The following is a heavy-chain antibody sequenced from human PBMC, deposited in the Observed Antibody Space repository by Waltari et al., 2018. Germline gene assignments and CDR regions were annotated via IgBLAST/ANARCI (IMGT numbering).Heavy chain of an antibody. V-gene: IGHV3-21*06. Sequence: EVQLVESGGGLVKPGGSLRLSCVASGFTFSSYTMNWVRQAPGKGVGWVSSIITTGNSHYYSDAVKGRFTVSRDNAKNSMYLQMNSLRAEDTAVYFCATDYYDSGAYYLYFDYWGQGIRVTVSS. CDR3: ATDYYDSGAYYLYFDY. J-gene: IGHJ4*02. CDR1: GFTFSSYT. CDR2: IITTGNSH. D-gene: IGHD3-22*01.